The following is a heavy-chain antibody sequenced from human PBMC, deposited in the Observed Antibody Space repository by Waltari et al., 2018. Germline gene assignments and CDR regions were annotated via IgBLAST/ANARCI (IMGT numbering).Heavy chain of an antibody. V-gene: IGHV3-23*01. Sequence: EVQLLDSGGGLVQTGGSLRLSCAASGFTFSNYVMSWVRQAPGKGVVWVSRISSVGKPDFADSVKGRLTVSRDNSKNTLYLQMNSLRAEDTAVYYCAKRGSDGAWFDPWGQGTLVTVSS. J-gene: IGHJ5*02. D-gene: IGHD5-12*01. CDR1: GFTFSNYV. CDR3: AKRGSDGAWFDP. CDR2: ISSVGKP.